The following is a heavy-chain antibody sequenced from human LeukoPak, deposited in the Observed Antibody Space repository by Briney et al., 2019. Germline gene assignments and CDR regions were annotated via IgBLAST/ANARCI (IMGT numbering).Heavy chain of an antibody. V-gene: IGHV3-74*01. D-gene: IGHD3-16*01. CDR1: GFAFSSYW. Sequence: GGSLRLSCAASGFAFSSYWMHWVRQAPGKGLVWVSRISIDGSSTSYADSVKGRFTISRDNAKNTLYLQMNSLRAEDTAVYYCAKGGRAHFDYWGQGTLVSVSS. J-gene: IGHJ4*02. CDR3: AKGGRAHFDY. CDR2: ISIDGSST.